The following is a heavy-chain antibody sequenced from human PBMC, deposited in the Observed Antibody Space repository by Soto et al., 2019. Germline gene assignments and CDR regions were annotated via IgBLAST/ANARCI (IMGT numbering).Heavy chain of an antibody. J-gene: IGHJ4*02. D-gene: IGHD3-16*02. CDR3: VMASYPFDY. Sequence: EVQLVESGGGLVQPGGSLRLSCAASGFTFSKYWMSWVRQAPGKGLEWVANIKQDGSEKYYVDSVKGRFTISRDNAKNSLYLQMNSLRADDTAVYYCVMASYPFDYWGQGTLVTVSS. CDR1: GFTFSKYW. V-gene: IGHV3-7*01. CDR2: IKQDGSEK.